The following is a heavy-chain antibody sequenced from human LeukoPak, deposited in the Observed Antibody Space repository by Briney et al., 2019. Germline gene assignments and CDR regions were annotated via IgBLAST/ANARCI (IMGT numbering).Heavy chain of an antibody. CDR1: LFTPITSA. D-gene: IGHD3-22*01. Sequence: ASVKVSCTASLFTPITSAVQWVRQARGQRLEWIGWIVVRSGNIHYAQKFQERDTINRDMSTSLVYMELSSLRSEDTAVYYCAAEAAYYYDSRDAFDVWGQGTMVTVSS. V-gene: IGHV1-58*01. CDR3: AAEAAYYYDSRDAFDV. CDR2: IVVRSGNI. J-gene: IGHJ3*01.